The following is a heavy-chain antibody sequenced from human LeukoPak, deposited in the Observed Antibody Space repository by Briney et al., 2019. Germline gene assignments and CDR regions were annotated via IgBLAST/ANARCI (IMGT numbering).Heavy chain of an antibody. J-gene: IGHJ4*02. D-gene: IGHD2-8*01. V-gene: IGHV3-43*02. CDR2: ISGDGLTT. CDR1: GFTFSSYG. Sequence: GGSLRLSCAASGFTFSSYGMSWVRQAPGKGLEWVSLISGDGLTTHYGDSVRGRFTISRNNNKNSLYLQMNGLRTEDTAFYYCAKGLNGVSFSFDYWGRGTLVTVSS. CDR3: AKGLNGVSFSFDY.